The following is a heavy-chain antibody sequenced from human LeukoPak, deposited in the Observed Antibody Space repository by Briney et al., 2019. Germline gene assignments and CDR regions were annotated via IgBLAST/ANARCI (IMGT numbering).Heavy chain of an antibody. CDR1: GGTFSSYA. J-gene: IGHJ3*02. CDR3: ASFSALLHYDSSGYSPPRAFDI. CDR2: IIPIFGTA. V-gene: IGHV1-69*05. Sequence: ASVKVSCKASGGTFSSYAISWVRQAPGQGLEWMGGIIPIFGTANYAQKFQGRVTITTDESTSTAYMELSSLRSEDTAVYYCASFSALLHYDSSGYSPPRAFDIWGQVTMVTVSS. D-gene: IGHD3-22*01.